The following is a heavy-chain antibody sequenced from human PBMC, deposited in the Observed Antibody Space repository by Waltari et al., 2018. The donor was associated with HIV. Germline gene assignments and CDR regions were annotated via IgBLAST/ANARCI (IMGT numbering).Heavy chain of an antibody. Sequence: EVQLVESGGGLVKPGGSLRLSCEGSGFTFIKYSMTWVRQAPGKGLEWVSFISSTDRYRYYADSVKGRFTISRDNAKNSLYLQVNSLRVEDTGVYYCARDCLVCYTGLRYFDLWGRGTLVTVSS. J-gene: IGHJ2*01. CDR1: GFTFIKYS. CDR3: ARDCLVCYTGLRYFDL. D-gene: IGHD2-8*01. CDR2: ISSTDRYR. V-gene: IGHV3-21*01.